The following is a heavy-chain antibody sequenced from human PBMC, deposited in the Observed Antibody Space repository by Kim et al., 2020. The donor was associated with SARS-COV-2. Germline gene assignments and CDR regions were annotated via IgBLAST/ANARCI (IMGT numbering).Heavy chain of an antibody. V-gene: IGHV3-30*03. Sequence: GGSLRLSCVASGFTLGSYGMHWVRQGPGKGLEWLAVVSYDGKNKYYADSVKGRFTISRDNSQSTLILQLTSLRPEDAAVYYCARDRITMAVCHITGVYYHEMGVGRRGTRVIVS. CDR3: ARDRITMAVCHITGVYYHEMGV. D-gene: IGHD2-8*02. J-gene: IGHJ6*02. CDR1: GFTLGSYG. CDR2: VSYDGKNK.